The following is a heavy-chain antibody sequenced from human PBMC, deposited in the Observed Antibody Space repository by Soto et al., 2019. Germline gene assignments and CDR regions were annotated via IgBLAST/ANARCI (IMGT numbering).Heavy chain of an antibody. D-gene: IGHD3-9*01. J-gene: IGHJ6*02. CDR2: ISAYNGNT. CDR1: GYTFTSYG. Sequence: ASVKVSCKASGYTFTSYGISWVRQAPGQGLEWMGWISAYNGNTNYAQKLQGRVTMTTDTSTSTAYMELRSLRSDDTAVYYRARPHYDILTGLGREGYYYGMDVWGQGTTVTVSS. V-gene: IGHV1-18*04. CDR3: ARPHYDILTGLGREGYYYGMDV.